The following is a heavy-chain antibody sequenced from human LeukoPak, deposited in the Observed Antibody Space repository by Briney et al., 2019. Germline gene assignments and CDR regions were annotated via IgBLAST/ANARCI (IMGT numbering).Heavy chain of an antibody. CDR3: ARHDSVLRWCMDV. D-gene: IGHD2-15*01. CDR1: GLTVSNTY. V-gene: IGHV3-66*04. Sequence: GGSLRLSCAASGLTVSNTYMSSVRQAPGKGLEWVSVIYSGGRTFYADSVKGRFTISRDGSTNSLTLQMNSLRVEDTAVYYCARHDSVLRWCMDVWGLGTTVTVSS. J-gene: IGHJ6*02. CDR2: IYSGGRT.